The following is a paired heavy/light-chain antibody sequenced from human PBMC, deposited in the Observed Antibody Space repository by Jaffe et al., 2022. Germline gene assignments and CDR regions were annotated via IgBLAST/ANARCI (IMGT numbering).Heavy chain of an antibody. D-gene: IGHD3-10*01. V-gene: IGHV1-69*01. CDR2: IIPIFGTA. CDR3: AREGYGSGSYYRIPPFDY. Sequence: QVQLVQSGAEVKKPGSSVKVSCKASGGTFSSYAISWVRQAPGQGLEWMGGIIPIFGTANYAQKFQGRVTITADESTSTAYMELSSLRSEDTAVYYCAREGYGSGSYYRIPPFDYWGQGTLVTVSS. CDR1: GGTFSSYA. J-gene: IGHJ4*02.
Light chain of an antibody. J-gene: IGLJ2*01. CDR2: STS. V-gene: IGLV7-43*01. CDR1: TGAVTSGYY. Sequence: QTVVTQEPSLTVSPGGTVTLTCASSTGAVTSGYYPNWFQQKPGQAPRALIYSTSNKHSWTPARFSGSLLGGKAALTLSGVQPEDEAEYYCLLYYGGAQKVFGGGTKLTVL. CDR3: LLYYGGAQKV.